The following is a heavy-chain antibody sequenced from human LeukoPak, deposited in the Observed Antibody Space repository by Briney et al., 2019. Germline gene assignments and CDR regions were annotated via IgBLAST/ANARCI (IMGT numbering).Heavy chain of an antibody. J-gene: IGHJ4*02. CDR1: GGTFSSYA. CDR3: ARAPRTAIVDY. V-gene: IGHV1-69*06. D-gene: IGHD5-18*01. Sequence: GASVKVSRKASGGTFSSYAISWVRQAPGQGLEWMGRIIPIFGTANYAQKFQGRVTITADKSTSTAYMELSSLRSEDTAVYYCARAPRTAIVDYWGQGTLVTVSS. CDR2: IIPIFGTA.